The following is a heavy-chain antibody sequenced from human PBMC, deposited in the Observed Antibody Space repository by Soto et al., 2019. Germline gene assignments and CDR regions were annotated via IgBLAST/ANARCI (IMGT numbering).Heavy chain of an antibody. V-gene: IGHV5-10-1*01. Sequence: GESLKISCKASGYKFTTFWLNWVRQTPGKGLEWLGRIDPTDSFTNYSPPFEGHVTISVDRSISTAYLQWNSLQASDTAIYYCAIPASGGSRDAFDVWGQGTTVTVSS. J-gene: IGHJ3*01. D-gene: IGHD2-15*01. CDR3: AIPASGGSRDAFDV. CDR2: IDPTDSFT. CDR1: GYKFTTFW.